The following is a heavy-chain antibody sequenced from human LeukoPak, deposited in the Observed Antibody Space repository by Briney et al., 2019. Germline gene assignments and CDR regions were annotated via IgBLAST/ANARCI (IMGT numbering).Heavy chain of an antibody. Sequence: PSEALSLTCTVSGGSISSGGYYWSWIRQPPGKGLEWIGYIYHSGSTYYNPSLNSRVTISVDRSKNQYSLKLSSVTAADTAVYYCARARPSGCDYWGQGTLATVSS. CDR2: IYHSGST. V-gene: IGHV4-30-2*01. J-gene: IGHJ4*02. CDR3: ARARPSGCDY. D-gene: IGHD6-19*01. CDR1: GGSISSGGYY.